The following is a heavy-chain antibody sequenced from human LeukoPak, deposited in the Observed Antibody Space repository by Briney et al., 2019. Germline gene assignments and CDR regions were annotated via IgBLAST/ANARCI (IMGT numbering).Heavy chain of an antibody. CDR1: GGSISSYS. Sequence: SETLSLTCTVSGGSISSYSWSWIRQPPGKGLEWIGYIYYSGSTNYNPSLKSRVTISVDTSKNQFSLKLSSVTAADTAVYYCARLHSSGYSVYWGQGTLVTVSS. D-gene: IGHD3-22*01. CDR3: ARLHSSGYSVY. CDR2: IYYSGST. V-gene: IGHV4-59*01. J-gene: IGHJ4*02.